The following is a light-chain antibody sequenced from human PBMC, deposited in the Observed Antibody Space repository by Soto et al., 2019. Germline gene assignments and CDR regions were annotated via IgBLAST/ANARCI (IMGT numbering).Light chain of an antibody. CDR1: QSVSDMY. CDR3: QHYGTSAL. J-gene: IGKJ3*01. Sequence: EIVLTQSPGTLSLSPGERATLSCRASQSVSDMYLAWYQQKPGQAPRLLIYASIRATVIPDRFSGSGSGTDFTLTISRLETEDFAVYYCQHYGTSALFGPGTKVEIK. CDR2: AS. V-gene: IGKV3-20*01.